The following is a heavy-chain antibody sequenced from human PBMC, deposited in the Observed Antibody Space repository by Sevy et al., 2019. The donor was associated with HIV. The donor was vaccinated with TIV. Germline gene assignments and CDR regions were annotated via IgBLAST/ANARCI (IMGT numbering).Heavy chain of an antibody. CDR2: ISWNSGSI. D-gene: IGHD3-22*01. J-gene: IGHJ3*02. Sequence: GGSLRLSCAASGFTFDDYAMHWVRQAPGKGLEWVSGISWNSGSIGYADSVKGRFTISRDNAKNSLYLQMNSLRAEDTALYYCAKIDYYDSSSYDDAFDIWGQGTMVTVSS. CDR1: GFTFDDYA. CDR3: AKIDYYDSSSYDDAFDI. V-gene: IGHV3-9*01.